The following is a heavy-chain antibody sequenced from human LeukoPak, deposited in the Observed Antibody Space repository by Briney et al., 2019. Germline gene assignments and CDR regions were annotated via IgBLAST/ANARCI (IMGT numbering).Heavy chain of an antibody. CDR1: GYTFTSYD. J-gene: IGHJ4*02. Sequence: ASVKVSCKASGYTFTSYDINWVRQATGQGLEWMGWMNPNSGNTGYAQKFQGRVTITRNTSISTAYMELSSLRSEDTAVYYCARVSDDFWSGYEDYWGQGTLVTVSS. CDR3: ARVSDDFWSGYEDY. CDR2: MNPNSGNT. V-gene: IGHV1-8*03. D-gene: IGHD3-3*01.